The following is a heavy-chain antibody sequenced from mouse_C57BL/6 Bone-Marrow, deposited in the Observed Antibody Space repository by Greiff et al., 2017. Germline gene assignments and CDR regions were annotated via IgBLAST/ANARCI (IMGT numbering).Heavy chain of an antibody. J-gene: IGHJ1*03. CDR1: GFNIKDYY. V-gene: IGHV14-2*01. D-gene: IGHD2-13*01. Sequence: VQLQQSGAELVKPGASVKLSCTASGFNIKDYYMHWVKQRTEQGLEWIGRIDPEDGETKSAPKFQGKATITADTSSNTAYLQLSSLTSEDTAVYYCASYGADGDNGWYFDVWGTGTTVTVSS. CDR3: ASYGADGDNGWYFDV. CDR2: IDPEDGET.